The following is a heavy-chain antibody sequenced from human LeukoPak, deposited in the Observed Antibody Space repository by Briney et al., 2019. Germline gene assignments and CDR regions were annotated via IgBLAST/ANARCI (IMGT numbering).Heavy chain of an antibody. CDR3: ARGDYDILTGYNYYYHYGMDV. J-gene: IGHJ6*02. D-gene: IGHD3-9*01. Sequence: SETLSLTCTVSGGSISNYYWSWIRQPAGKGLEWIGRIYSNGNTNYNPSLKSRVTMSVDTSKNQFSLKLSSVTAADTAVYYCARGDYDILTGYNYYYHYGMDVWGQGTTVTVSS. CDR2: IYSNGNT. V-gene: IGHV4-4*07. CDR1: GGSISNYY.